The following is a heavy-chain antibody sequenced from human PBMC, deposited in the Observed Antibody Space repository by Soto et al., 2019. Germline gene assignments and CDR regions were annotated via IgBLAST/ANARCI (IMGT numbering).Heavy chain of an antibody. Sequence: GGSLRLSCAASGFIFSSYGMNWVRQAPGKGLEWVSFISSSSSTIYYADSVKGRFTISRDNAKNSLYLQMNSLRDEDTAVYYCARDVGYYYDSSGYCRFDYWGQGTLVTVSS. J-gene: IGHJ4*02. CDR2: ISSSSSTI. CDR3: ARDVGYYYDSSGYCRFDY. CDR1: GFIFSSYG. D-gene: IGHD3-22*01. V-gene: IGHV3-48*02.